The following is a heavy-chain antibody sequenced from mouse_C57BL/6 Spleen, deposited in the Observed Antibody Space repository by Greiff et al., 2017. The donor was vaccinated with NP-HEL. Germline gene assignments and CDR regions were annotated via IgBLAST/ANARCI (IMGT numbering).Heavy chain of an antibody. J-gene: IGHJ2*01. Sequence: DVHLVESGPELVKPGDSVKISCKASGYSFTGYFMNWVMQSHGKSLEWIGRINPYNGDTFYNQKFKGKATLTVDKSSSTAHMELRSLTSEDSAVYYCARSSYGSPFYFDYWGQGTTLTVSS. D-gene: IGHD1-1*01. CDR1: GYSFTGYF. CDR2: INPYNGDT. V-gene: IGHV1-20*01. CDR3: ARSSYGSPFYFDY.